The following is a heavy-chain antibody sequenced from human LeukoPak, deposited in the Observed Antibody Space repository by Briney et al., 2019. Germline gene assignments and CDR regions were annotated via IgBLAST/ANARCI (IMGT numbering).Heavy chain of an antibody. Sequence: SVKVSCKASGGTFSSYAISWVRQAPGQGLEWMGGIIPIFGTANYAQKFQGRVTITADKSTSTAYMELSSLRSEDTAVYYCANTIYDILTGYSYYYYGMDVWGKGTTVTVSS. J-gene: IGHJ6*04. CDR3: ANTIYDILTGYSYYYYGMDV. CDR1: GGTFSSYA. D-gene: IGHD3-9*01. CDR2: IIPIFGTA. V-gene: IGHV1-69*06.